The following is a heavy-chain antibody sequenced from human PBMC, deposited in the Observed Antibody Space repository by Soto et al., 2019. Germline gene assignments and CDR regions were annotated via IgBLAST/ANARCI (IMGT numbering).Heavy chain of an antibody. CDR1: GFTFRSYA. CDR3: ARDKLVRATYGDYAEYFQH. V-gene: IGHV3-30-3*01. J-gene: IGHJ1*01. D-gene: IGHD4-17*01. Sequence: QVQLVESGGGVVQPGRSLRLSCAASGFTFRSYAMHWVRQAPGKGLEWVAVISYDGSNKYYADSVKGRFTISRDNSKNTLYLQMNSLRAEDTAVYYCARDKLVRATYGDYAEYFQHWGQGTLVTVSS. CDR2: ISYDGSNK.